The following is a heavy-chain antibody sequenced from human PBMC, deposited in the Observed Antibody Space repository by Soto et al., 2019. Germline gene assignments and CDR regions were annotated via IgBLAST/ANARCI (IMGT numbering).Heavy chain of an antibody. CDR2: IIPIFGTA. CDR3: ARDRFVAHSSGWYDYYGMDV. J-gene: IGHJ6*02. Sequence: QVQLVQSGAEVKKPGSSVKVSCKASGGTFRSYAISWVRQSPGQGREGMGVIIPIFGTANYAQKFQGRVTITADESTSTAYMELSSLRSEDTAVYYCARDRFVAHSSGWYDYYGMDVWGQGTKVTVSS. D-gene: IGHD6-19*01. V-gene: IGHV1-69*01. CDR1: GGTFRSYA.